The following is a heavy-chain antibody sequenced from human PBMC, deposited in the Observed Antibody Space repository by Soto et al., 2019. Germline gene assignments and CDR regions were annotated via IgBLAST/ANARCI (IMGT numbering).Heavy chain of an antibody. V-gene: IGHV3-66*01. CDR1: GFTVSSNY. Sequence: GGSLRLSCAASGFTVSSNYMSWVRQAPGKGLEWVSVIYSGGSTYYADSVKGRFTISRDNSKNTLYLQMTSLRAEDTAVYYCARALTTEGDYFDYWGQGTLVTVSS. D-gene: IGHD4-17*01. J-gene: IGHJ4*02. CDR3: ARALTTEGDYFDY. CDR2: IYSGGST.